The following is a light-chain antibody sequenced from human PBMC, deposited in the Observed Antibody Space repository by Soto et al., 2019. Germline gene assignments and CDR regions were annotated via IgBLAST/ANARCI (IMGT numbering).Light chain of an antibody. CDR1: QSISSY. Sequence: DIQMTQSPSSLSASVGDRVTITCRASQSISSYLIWYQHKPGEAPKLLIYGASSLHSGVPSRFSGSGSGTEFTLTINSLQPEDVATYYCQQSYSNPLTFGGGTKVEIK. V-gene: IGKV1-39*01. CDR2: GAS. CDR3: QQSYSNPLT. J-gene: IGKJ4*01.